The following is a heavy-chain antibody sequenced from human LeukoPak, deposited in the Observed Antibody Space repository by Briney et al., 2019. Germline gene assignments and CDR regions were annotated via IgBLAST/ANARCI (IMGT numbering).Heavy chain of an antibody. CDR2: IYSGGST. CDR1: GFTVSSNY. CDR3: ARTPSSEYCSSTSCYGAYVDY. J-gene: IGHJ4*02. V-gene: IGHV3-53*01. D-gene: IGHD2-2*01. Sequence: GRSLRLSCAASGFTVSSNYMSWFRQAPGKGLEWVSVIYSGGSTYYADSVKGRFTISRDNAKHSLYLQMNTLRVEDTAVYYCARTPSSEYCSSTSCYGAYVDYWGQGTLVTVSS.